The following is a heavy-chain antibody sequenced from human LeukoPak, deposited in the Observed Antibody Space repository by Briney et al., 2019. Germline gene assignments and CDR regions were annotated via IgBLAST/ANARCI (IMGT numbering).Heavy chain of an antibody. D-gene: IGHD3-10*01. V-gene: IGHV4-34*01. CDR3: ARKGTFTYYYGSGSYPFDY. J-gene: IGHJ4*02. CDR1: GGSFSGYY. CDR2: INHSGGT. Sequence: SETLSLTCAVYGGSFSGYYWSWIRQPPGKGLEWIGEINHSGGTNYNPSLKSRVTISVDTSKNQFSLKLSSVTAADTAVYYCARKGTFTYYYGSGSYPFDYWGQGTLVTVSS.